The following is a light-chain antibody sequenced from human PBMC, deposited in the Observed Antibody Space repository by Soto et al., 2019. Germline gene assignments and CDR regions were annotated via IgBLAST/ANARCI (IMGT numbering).Light chain of an antibody. CDR2: YND. CDR3: AAWHETVTARV. V-gene: IGLV1-47*02. CDR1: GSNIGPNY. Sequence: QSVLTQPPSASGTPGQRVTMSCSGSGSNIGPNYVYWFQQFPGTAPKSLIYYNDQRPSGVPDRFSGSNSGTSPSLDISGLRSEDEAHYSCAAWHETVTARVFGGGTKLTVL. J-gene: IGLJ2*01.